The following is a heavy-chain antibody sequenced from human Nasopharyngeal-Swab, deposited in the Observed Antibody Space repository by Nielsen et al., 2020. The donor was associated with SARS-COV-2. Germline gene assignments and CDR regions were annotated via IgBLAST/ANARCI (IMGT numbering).Heavy chain of an antibody. J-gene: IGHJ5*02. CDR3: ARRVYGSGEEFDP. CDR2: IDPSDSYT. D-gene: IGHD3-10*01. V-gene: IGHV5-10-1*01. Sequence: VRQMPGNGLEWMGRIDPSDSYTNYSPSFQGHVTISAEKSISTAYLQWSSLKASDTAMYYCARRVYGSGEEFDPWGQGTLVTVSS.